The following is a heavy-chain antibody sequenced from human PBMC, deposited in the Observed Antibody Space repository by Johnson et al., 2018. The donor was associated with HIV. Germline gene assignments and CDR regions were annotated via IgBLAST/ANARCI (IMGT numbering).Heavy chain of an antibody. Sequence: EKLVESGGGLVQPGGSLRLSCAASGFTFSSYAMSWVRQAPGKGLEWVSAISGSGGSTYYADSVKGRFTISRDNSKNTLYLQMNSLRAEDTAVYYCARGRGWWLQLGGAFDIWGQGTMVTVSS. CDR1: GFTFSSYA. CDR3: ARGRGWWLQLGGAFDI. CDR2: ISGSGGST. V-gene: IGHV3-23*04. D-gene: IGHD5-24*01. J-gene: IGHJ3*02.